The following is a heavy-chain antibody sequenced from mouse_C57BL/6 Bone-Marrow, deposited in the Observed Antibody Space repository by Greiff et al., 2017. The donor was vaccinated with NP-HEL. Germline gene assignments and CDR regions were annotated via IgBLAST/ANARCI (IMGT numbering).Heavy chain of an antibody. CDR3: ERQDYDRRSYAMAY. D-gene: IGHD2-4*01. J-gene: IGHJ4*01. Sequence: DVKLVESGGGLVQPGESLKLSCESNEYEFPSHDMSWVRKTPEQRLELVAAINRDGGSTYYPDTMERRFIISRDTTNNTLYLQMSSLRSEDTALYYCERQDYDRRSYAMAYWGKGTPVTVPS. CDR1: EYEFPSHD. CDR2: INRDGGST. V-gene: IGHV5-2*01.